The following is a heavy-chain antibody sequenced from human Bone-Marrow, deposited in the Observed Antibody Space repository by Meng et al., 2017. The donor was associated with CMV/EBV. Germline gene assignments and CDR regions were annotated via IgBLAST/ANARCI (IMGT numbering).Heavy chain of an antibody. CDR3: ATDLGGGSKGHYYYYYGMDV. Sequence: ASVKVSCKVSGYSLTELSMHWVRQAPGKGLEWMGGFDPEDGETIYAQKFQGRVTMTEDTSTDTAYMELSSLRSEDTAVYYCATDLGGGSKGHYYYYYGMDVWGQGPTVTVSS. D-gene: IGHD4-11*01. V-gene: IGHV1-24*01. CDR2: FDPEDGET. CDR1: GYSLTELS. J-gene: IGHJ6*01.